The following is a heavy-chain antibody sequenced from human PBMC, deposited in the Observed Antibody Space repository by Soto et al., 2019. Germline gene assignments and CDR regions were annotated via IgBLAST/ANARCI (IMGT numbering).Heavy chain of an antibody. CDR1: GGSFSGYY. D-gene: IGHD6-13*01. CDR3: ARVGPLGSSDSSSWYACFDP. J-gene: IGHJ5*02. CDR2: INHSGST. Sequence: PSETLSLTCAVYGGSFSGYYWSWIRQPPGKGLEWIGEINHSGSTNYNPSLKSRVTISVDTSKNQFSLKLSSVTAADTAVYYCARVGPLGSSDSSSWYACFDPWGQGTLVTVSS. V-gene: IGHV4-34*01.